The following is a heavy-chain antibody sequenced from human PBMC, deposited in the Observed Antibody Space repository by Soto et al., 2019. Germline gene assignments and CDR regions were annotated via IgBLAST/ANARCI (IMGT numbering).Heavy chain of an antibody. J-gene: IGHJ4*02. CDR1: GGSISSYY. CDR2: IYYSGST. Sequence: PSETLSLTCTVSGGSISSYYWSWIRQPPGKGLEWIGYIYYSGSTNYNPSLKSRVTISVDTSKNQFSLKLRSVTAADTAVYYCARDFGYCSNGVCYTIFDYWGPGTLVTVSS. V-gene: IGHV4-59*01. CDR3: ARDFGYCSNGVCYTIFDY. D-gene: IGHD2-8*01.